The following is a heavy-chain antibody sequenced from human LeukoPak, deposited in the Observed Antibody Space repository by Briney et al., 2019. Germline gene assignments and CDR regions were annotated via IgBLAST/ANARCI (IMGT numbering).Heavy chain of an antibody. J-gene: IGHJ5*02. V-gene: IGHV4-59*01. CDR3: ARQRITMSRSNWFDP. Sequence: SETLSLTCTVSGGSISSYYWSWIRQPPGKGLEWIGYIYYSGSTNYNPSLKSRVTIPVDTSKNQFSLKLSSVTAADTAVYYCARQRITMSRSNWFDPWGQGTLVTVSS. CDR2: IYYSGST. D-gene: IGHD3-10*02. CDR1: GGSISSYY.